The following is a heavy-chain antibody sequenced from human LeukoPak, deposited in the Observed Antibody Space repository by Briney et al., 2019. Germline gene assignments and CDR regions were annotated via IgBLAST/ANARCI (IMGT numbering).Heavy chain of an antibody. CDR1: GFTFSSYG. Sequence: PGRSLRLSCAASGFTFSSYGMHWVRQAPDKGLEWVAVIWYDGSNKYYADSVKGRFTISRDNSKNTLYLQMNSLRAEDTAVYYCARWGTTEYYFDYWGQGTLVTVSS. CDR3: ARWGTTEYYFDY. J-gene: IGHJ4*02. V-gene: IGHV3-33*01. CDR2: IWYDGSNK. D-gene: IGHD3-16*01.